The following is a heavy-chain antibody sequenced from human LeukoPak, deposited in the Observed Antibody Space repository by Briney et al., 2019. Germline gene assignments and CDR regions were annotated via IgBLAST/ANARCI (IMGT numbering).Heavy chain of an antibody. CDR2: IYSGGST. J-gene: IGHJ3*02. CDR1: GFTVSSNY. V-gene: IGHV3-66*01. D-gene: IGHD4-17*01. CDR3: ARLYGPDAFDI. Sequence: GGSLRLSCAASGFTVSSNYMSWVRHAPGKGLEWVSVIYSGGSTSYADSVKGRFTISRDSSKNTLFLQMNSLRAEDTAVYYCARLYGPDAFDIWGQGTMVTVSS.